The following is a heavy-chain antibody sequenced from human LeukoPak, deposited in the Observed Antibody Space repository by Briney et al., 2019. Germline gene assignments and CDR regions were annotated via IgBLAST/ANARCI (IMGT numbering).Heavy chain of an antibody. CDR1: GGSLSSYY. D-gene: IGHD1-1*01. CDR2: IYYSGST. V-gene: IGHV4-59*01. CDR3: ARDPRGGTSRDNWFDP. J-gene: IGHJ5*02. Sequence: SETLSLTCTVSGGSLSSYYWSWLRQPPRKGLEWIGYIYYSGSTNYNPPLTSRVTISVDTPKHQLALKLNSAAAADPAGHYCARDPRGGTSRDNWFDPWGQGTLVTVSS.